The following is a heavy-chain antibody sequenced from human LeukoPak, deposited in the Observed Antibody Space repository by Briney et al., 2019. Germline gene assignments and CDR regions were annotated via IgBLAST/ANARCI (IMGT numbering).Heavy chain of an antibody. V-gene: IGHV3-21*01. CDR2: ITFSSSHI. CDR1: GFTFSGYV. D-gene: IGHD3-10*01. J-gene: IGHJ5*02. CDR3: ARGPQFSGPGWFDP. Sequence: GGSLRLSCAASGFTFSGYVMTWVRQAPGKGLECVSSITFSSSHIYYADSVKGRFTVSRDNTKDSLYLQMNSLRAEDTAIYYCARGPQFSGPGWFDPWGQGTLVTVSS.